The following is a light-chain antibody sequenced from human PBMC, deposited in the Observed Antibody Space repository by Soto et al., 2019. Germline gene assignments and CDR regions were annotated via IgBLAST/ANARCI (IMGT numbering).Light chain of an antibody. CDR3: QSYDSSLGYV. V-gene: IGLV1-40*01. CDR1: SSNIGAGYD. CDR2: GNN. Sequence: QSVLTQPPSVSGAPGQRVTISCTGSSSNIGAGYDVHWYQQLPGTAPKLLIYGNNNRPSEVPDRFSGSKSGTSASLAITGLQAEDEADYYCQSYDSSLGYVFGTGTKLTVL. J-gene: IGLJ1*01.